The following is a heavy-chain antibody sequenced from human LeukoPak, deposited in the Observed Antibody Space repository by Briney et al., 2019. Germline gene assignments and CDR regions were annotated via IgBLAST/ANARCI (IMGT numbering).Heavy chain of an antibody. J-gene: IGHJ5*02. CDR1: GGTFSSYA. CDR2: IIPIFGTA. V-gene: IGHV1-69*13. CDR3: AREEESQDWFDP. Sequence: SVKVSCXASGGTFSSYAISWVRQAPGQGLEWMGGIIPIFGTANYAQKFQGRVTITADESTSTAYMELSSLRSEDTAVYYCAREEESQDWFDPWGQGTLVTVSS.